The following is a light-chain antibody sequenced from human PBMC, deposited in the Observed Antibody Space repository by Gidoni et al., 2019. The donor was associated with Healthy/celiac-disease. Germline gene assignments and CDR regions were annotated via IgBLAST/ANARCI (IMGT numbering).Light chain of an antibody. CDR2: GKN. V-gene: IGLV3-19*01. J-gene: IGLJ2*01. CDR3: NSRDSSATRV. Sequence: SSELTQDPAVSVALGQTVRITCQGDSLRSYYASWYQQKPGQAPVLVIYGKNNRPSGIPDRFSGSSSGNTASLTITGAQAEDEADYYCNSRDSSATRVFGGGTKLTVL. CDR1: SLRSYY.